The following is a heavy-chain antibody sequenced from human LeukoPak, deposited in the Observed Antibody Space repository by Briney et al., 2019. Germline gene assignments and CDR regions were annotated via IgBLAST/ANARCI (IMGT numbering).Heavy chain of an antibody. V-gene: IGHV3-30-3*01. J-gene: IGHJ4*02. CDR3: ARGGAAAAYYFDY. D-gene: IGHD6-13*01. CDR1: GFTFSSYA. CDR2: ISYDGSNK. Sequence: PGGSLRLSCAASGFTFSSYAMHWVRQAPGKGLEWVAVISYDGSNKYYADSVKGRSTISRDNSKNTLYLQMNSLRAEDTAVYYCARGGAAAAYYFDYWGQGTLVTVSS.